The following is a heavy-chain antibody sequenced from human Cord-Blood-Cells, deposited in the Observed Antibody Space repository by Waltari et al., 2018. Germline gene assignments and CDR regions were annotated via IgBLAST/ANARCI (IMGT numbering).Heavy chain of an antibody. D-gene: IGHD4-17*01. CDR3: ARVDDYGDYYFDY. Sequence: QVQLQESGPGLVKPSETLSLTCTVPGGSISSYYWSWIRQPPGKGLEWIGYIYYSGSTNYNPSLKSRVTISVDTSKNQFSLKLSSVTAADTAVYYCARVDDYGDYYFDYWGQGTLVTVSS. CDR1: GGSISSYY. J-gene: IGHJ4*02. V-gene: IGHV4-59*01. CDR2: IYYSGST.